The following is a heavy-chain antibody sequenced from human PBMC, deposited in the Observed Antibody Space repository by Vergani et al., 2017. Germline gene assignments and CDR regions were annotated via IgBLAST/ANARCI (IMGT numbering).Heavy chain of an antibody. CDR1: GYTFTGYY. Sequence: QVQLVQSGAEVKKPGASVKVSCKASGYTFTGYYMPWVRQAPGHGLEWMGWSNPNRGGANYAKKFQGRVTMTRDTSISTASMELSMLRSDDTAVDYCARAVAGASSGWYVSSYWGQGTLVTVSS. D-gene: IGHD6-19*01. J-gene: IGHJ4*02. CDR2: SNPNRGGA. V-gene: IGHV1-2*02. CDR3: ARAVAGASSGWYVSSY.